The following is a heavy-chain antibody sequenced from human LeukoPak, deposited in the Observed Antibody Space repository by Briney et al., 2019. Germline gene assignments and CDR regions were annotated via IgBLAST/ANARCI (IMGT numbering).Heavy chain of an antibody. CDR2: INSDGSST. V-gene: IGHV3-74*01. CDR1: GFTFSSYW. CDR3: ARGGIAALWGAFDI. Sequence: GGSLRLYCAASGFTFSSYWMHWVRQAPGKGLAWVSRINSDGSSTSYADSVKGRFTISRDNTKNTLYLQMNSLRAEDTAVYYCARGGIAALWGAFDIWGQGTMVTVSS. D-gene: IGHD6-13*01. J-gene: IGHJ3*02.